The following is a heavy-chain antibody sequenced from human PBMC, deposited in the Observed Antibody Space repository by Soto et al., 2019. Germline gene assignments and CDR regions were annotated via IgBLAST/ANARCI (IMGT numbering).Heavy chain of an antibody. CDR1: GFTFSDYF. V-gene: IGHV3-11*04. CDR2: ISGSGDNI. D-gene: IGHD2-2*01. J-gene: IGHJ5*02. CDR3: VRDSARIVVVKRLDGDSWFDP. Sequence: PGGSLRLSCAASGFTFSDYFMSWIRQAPGKGLEWVSFISGSGDNIKYADSVKGRFTISRDNAKNSLYLQMNSLRADDTAVYYCVRDSARIVVVKRLDGDSWFDPWGQGKLVTVSS.